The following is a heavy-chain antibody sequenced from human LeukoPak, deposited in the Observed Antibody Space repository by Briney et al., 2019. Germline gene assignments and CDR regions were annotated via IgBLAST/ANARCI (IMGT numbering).Heavy chain of an antibody. CDR2: IIPIFGTA. Sequence: ASVKVSCKASGGTFSSYAISWVRQAPGQGLEWMGGIIPIFGTANYAQKFQGRVTITADESTSTAYMELSSLRSEDTAVYYCARPSYYYDSSGHDDPDYYYYGMDVWGQGTTVTVSS. D-gene: IGHD3-22*01. CDR3: ARPSYYYDSSGHDDPDYYYYGMDV. CDR1: GGTFSSYA. J-gene: IGHJ6*02. V-gene: IGHV1-69*13.